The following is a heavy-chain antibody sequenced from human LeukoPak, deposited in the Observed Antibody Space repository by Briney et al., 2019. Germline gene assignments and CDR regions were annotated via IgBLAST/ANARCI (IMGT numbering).Heavy chain of an antibody. CDR2: MNPNSGNT. Sequence: ASVKVSCKASGYTFTSYDINWVRQATGQGLEWMGWMNPNSGNTGYAQKFQGRVTMTRDTSVSTAYMELSRLRSDDTAVYYCASELKGYCSGGSCYDYWGQGTLVTVSS. D-gene: IGHD2-15*01. J-gene: IGHJ4*02. CDR3: ASELKGYCSGGSCYDY. CDR1: GYTFTSYD. V-gene: IGHV1-8*01.